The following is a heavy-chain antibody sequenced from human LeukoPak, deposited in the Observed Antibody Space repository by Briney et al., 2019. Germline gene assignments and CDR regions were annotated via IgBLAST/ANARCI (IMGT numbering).Heavy chain of an antibody. V-gene: IGHV3-21*01. J-gene: IGHJ4*02. CDR1: GFTFSSYS. CDR3: ARVEWFGDREDY. CDR2: ISSSSSYI. D-gene: IGHD3-10*01. Sequence: GGSLRLSCAASGFTFSSYSTNWVRQAPGKGLEWVSSISSSSSYIYYADSVKGRFTISRDNAKNSLYLQMNSLRAEDTAVYYCARVEWFGDREDYWGQGALVTVSS.